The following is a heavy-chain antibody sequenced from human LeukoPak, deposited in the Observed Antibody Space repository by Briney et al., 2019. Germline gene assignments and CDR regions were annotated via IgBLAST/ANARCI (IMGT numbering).Heavy chain of an antibody. Sequence: PSETLSLTCTVSGGSISSYYWSWIRQPPGKGLEWIGYIYYSGSTNYSPSLKSRVTISVDTSKNQFSLKLSSVTAADTAVYYCARLTTVTKGNLFEYYYYMDVWGKGTTVTVSS. CDR1: GGSISSYY. CDR3: ARLTTVTKGNLFEYYYYMDV. D-gene: IGHD4-17*01. CDR2: IYYSGST. J-gene: IGHJ6*03. V-gene: IGHV4-59*01.